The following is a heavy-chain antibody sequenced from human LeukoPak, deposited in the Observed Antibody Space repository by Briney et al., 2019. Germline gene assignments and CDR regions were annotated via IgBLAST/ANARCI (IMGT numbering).Heavy chain of an antibody. Sequence: PSETLSLTCTVSGGSISSGSYHWSWIRQPAGKGLEWIGRIYTSGSTNYNPSLKSRVTISVDTSKNQFSLNLSSVTAADTAVYYCARAPTINRDYFDYWGQGTLVTVSS. CDR2: IYTSGST. D-gene: IGHD1-14*01. V-gene: IGHV4-61*02. CDR1: GGSISSGSYH. J-gene: IGHJ4*02. CDR3: ARAPTINRDYFDY.